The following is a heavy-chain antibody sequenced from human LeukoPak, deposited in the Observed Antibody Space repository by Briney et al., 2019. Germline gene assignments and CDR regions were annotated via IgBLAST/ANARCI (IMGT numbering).Heavy chain of an antibody. D-gene: IGHD2-2*01. CDR2: IIPILGIA. Sequence: SVKVSCKASGGTFSSYAISWVRQAPGQGLEWMGRIIPILGIANYAQKFQGRVTITADKPTSTAYMELSSLRSEDTAVYYCARERVRYCSSTSCYFDYWGQGTLVTVSS. CDR1: GGTFSSYA. V-gene: IGHV1-69*04. CDR3: ARERVRYCSSTSCYFDY. J-gene: IGHJ4*02.